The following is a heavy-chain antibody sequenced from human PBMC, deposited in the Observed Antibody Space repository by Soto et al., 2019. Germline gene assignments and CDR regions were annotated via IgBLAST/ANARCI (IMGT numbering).Heavy chain of an antibody. Sequence: QVQLVQSGAEVKKPGASVKVSCKASGYTITSYAMHWVRQAPGQRLEWMGWINAGNGNTKYSQKFQGRVTITRDTSASTAYMELSSLRSEDTAVYYCARTVGYYYGMDVWGQGTTVTVSS. J-gene: IGHJ6*02. D-gene: IGHD4-17*01. CDR2: INAGNGNT. CDR1: GYTITSYA. CDR3: ARTVGYYYGMDV. V-gene: IGHV1-3*01.